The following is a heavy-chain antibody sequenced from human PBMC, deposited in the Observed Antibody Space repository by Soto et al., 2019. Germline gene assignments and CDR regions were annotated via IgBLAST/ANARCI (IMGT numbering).Heavy chain of an antibody. CDR1: GYTFTSYA. Sequence: QVQLVQSGAEEKKPGASVKVSCKASGYTFTSYAMHWVRQAPGQRLEGMGWINAGNGNTKCSQKVQGRVTITRATSASNAYIESSSLTSEDTAVYYSARVVVAAPHPLGYWGQGTLVTVSS. J-gene: IGHJ4*02. V-gene: IGHV1-3*05. CDR2: INAGNGNT. CDR3: ARVVVAAPHPLGY. D-gene: IGHD2-15*01.